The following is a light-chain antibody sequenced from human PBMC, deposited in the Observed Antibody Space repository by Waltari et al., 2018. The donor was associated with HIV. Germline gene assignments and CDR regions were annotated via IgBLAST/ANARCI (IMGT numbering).Light chain of an antibody. J-gene: IGLJ3*02. CDR3: SSYRSINILV. Sequence: QSALTPPSSASGSPGQSHTISCTDTYRDGAPYDLVSSYHHYPGRAPKLIIFEITNRPSGISNRFSASKSGNTASLTISGLQAGDEANYFCSSYRSINILVFGGGTKLTV. V-gene: IGLV2-14*01. CDR1: YRDGAPYDL. CDR2: EIT.